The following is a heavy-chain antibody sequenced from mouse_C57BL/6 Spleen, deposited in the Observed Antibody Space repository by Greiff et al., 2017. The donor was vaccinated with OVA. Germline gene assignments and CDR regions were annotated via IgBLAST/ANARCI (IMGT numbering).Heavy chain of an antibody. CDR3: TSYGEQGAYAMDY. Sequence: EVKFEESGGGLVQPGGSMKLSCAASGFTFSDAWMDWVRQSPEKGLEWVAEIRNKANNHATYYAESVKGRFTISRDDSKSSVYLQMNSLRAEDTGIYYCTSYGEQGAYAMDYWGQGTSVTVSS. J-gene: IGHJ4*01. D-gene: IGHD1-1*01. CDR1: GFTFSDAW. CDR2: IRNKANNHAT. V-gene: IGHV6-6*01.